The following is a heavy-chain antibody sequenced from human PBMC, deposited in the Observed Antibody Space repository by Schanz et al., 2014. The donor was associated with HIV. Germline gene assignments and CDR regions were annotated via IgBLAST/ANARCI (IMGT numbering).Heavy chain of an antibody. CDR2: ISYDGSNK. D-gene: IGHD3-16*01. V-gene: IGHV3-30-3*01. CDR1: GFIFSNYA. Sequence: QVHLVESGGGVVQPGRSLRLSCAASGFIFSNYAMDWVRQTPGKGLEWVAVISYDGSNKYYADSVKGRFTISRDDSKNTLYLQMTSLRVEDTAIYHCAKARRGKIRLGESTTYYGVDVWGQGTTVTVSS. J-gene: IGHJ6*02. CDR3: AKARRGKIRLGESTTYYGVDV.